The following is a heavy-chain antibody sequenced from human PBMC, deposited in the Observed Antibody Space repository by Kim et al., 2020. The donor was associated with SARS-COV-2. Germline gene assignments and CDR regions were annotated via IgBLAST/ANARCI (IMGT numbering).Heavy chain of an antibody. J-gene: IGHJ5*02. Sequence: GGSLRLSCAASGFTFSSYSMNWVRQAPGKGLEWVSSISSSSSYIYYADSVKGRFTISRDNAKNSLYLQMNSLRAEDTAVYYCASFKLGEHPNSWGQGTLVTVSS. CDR3: ASFKLGEHPNS. D-gene: IGHD3-10*01. CDR1: GFTFSSYS. V-gene: IGHV3-21*01. CDR2: ISSSSSYI.